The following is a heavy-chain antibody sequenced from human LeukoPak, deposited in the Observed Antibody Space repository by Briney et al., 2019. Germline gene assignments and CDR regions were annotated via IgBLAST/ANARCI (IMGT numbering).Heavy chain of an antibody. V-gene: IGHV4-59*01. CDR3: ARLSGSYYRWFDP. Sequence: SETLSLTCTVSGDSLSNYYWSWIRQPPGKGLESIGYIYYSGSTNYNPSLKSRVTISEDTSKNQFSLRLTSVTSEDTAVYYCARLSGSYYRWFDPWGQGTLVTVSS. CDR2: IYYSGST. J-gene: IGHJ5*02. CDR1: GDSLSNYY. D-gene: IGHD1-26*01.